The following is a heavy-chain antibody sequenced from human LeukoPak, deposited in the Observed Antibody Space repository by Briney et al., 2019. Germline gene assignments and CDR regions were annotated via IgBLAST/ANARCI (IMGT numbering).Heavy chain of an antibody. CDR2: IAGGGGYI. V-gene: IGHV3-21*01. J-gene: IGHJ4*02. CDR3: AKFRLSNYDILTGYYYYLDS. Sequence: GGSLRLSCAASGFTFSSYSMNWVRQAPGKGLEWLSSIAGGGGYIYYADSVKGRFTISRDNAKNSLYPQMNSLRAEDTAVYYCAKFRLSNYDILTGYYYYLDSWGQGTLVTVSS. D-gene: IGHD3-9*01. CDR1: GFTFSSYS.